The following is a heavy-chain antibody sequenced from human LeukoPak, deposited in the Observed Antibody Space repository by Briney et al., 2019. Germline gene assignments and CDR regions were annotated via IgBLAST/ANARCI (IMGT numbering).Heavy chain of an antibody. D-gene: IGHD1-26*01. V-gene: IGHV1-2*06. CDR3: ARDSVLGAK. CDR1: GYTLTGYY. CDR2: INPNTGGK. Sequence: GASVKVSCKASGYTLTGYYMHWVRQAPGQGLEWMGRINPNTGGKNYAQKFQGRVAMTRDTSISTAHLYLSSLTSDDTAVYYCARDSVLGAKWGQGTLVTVSS. J-gene: IGHJ4*02.